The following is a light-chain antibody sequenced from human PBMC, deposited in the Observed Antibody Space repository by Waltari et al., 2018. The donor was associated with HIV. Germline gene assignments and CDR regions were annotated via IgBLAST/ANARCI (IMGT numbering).Light chain of an antibody. CDR3: LLSYSGGRPV. J-gene: IGLJ3*02. CDR2: DTA. V-gene: IGLV7-46*01. Sequence: AVVTQEPSLTVSPGGTVTLTCGSSTGVVTSGHYPYWFQQKPGQAPRTLIYDTANKHSWTPARFSGSLLGGKAALTLSGAQPEDEAEYYCLLSYSGGRPVFGGGTMLTVL. CDR1: TGVVTSGHY.